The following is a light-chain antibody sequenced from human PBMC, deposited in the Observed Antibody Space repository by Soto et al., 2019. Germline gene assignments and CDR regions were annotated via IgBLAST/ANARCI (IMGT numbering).Light chain of an antibody. CDR1: QSVSSN. CDR2: AAS. V-gene: IGKV3-11*01. J-gene: IGKJ2*01. Sequence: EIVLTQSPATLSLSPGDRATLSCRASQSVSSNFLAWYQQRPGQAPRLLIYAASIRATGIPARFSGSGSGTDFTLTISSLDPEDFAVYYCQQRSNWNTFGQGTRLEIK. CDR3: QQRSNWNT.